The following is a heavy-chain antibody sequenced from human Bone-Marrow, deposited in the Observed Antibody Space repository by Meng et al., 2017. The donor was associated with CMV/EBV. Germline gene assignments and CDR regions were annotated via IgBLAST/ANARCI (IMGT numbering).Heavy chain of an antibody. Sequence: AETLSLTCAVYGGSFSGYYWSWIRQPPGKGLEWIGEINHSGSTNYNPSLKSRVTISVDTSKNQFSLKLSSVTSADTAVYSCARLPSQYYYFSGGYYRSSHWGQGTLVTVSS. V-gene: IGHV4-34*01. J-gene: IGHJ4*02. CDR2: INHSGST. CDR1: GGSFSGYY. D-gene: IGHD3-22*01. CDR3: ARLPSQYYYFSGGYYRSSH.